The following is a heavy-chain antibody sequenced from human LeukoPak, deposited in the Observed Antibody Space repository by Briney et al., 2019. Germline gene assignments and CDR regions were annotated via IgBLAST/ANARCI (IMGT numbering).Heavy chain of an antibody. J-gene: IGHJ4*02. Sequence: ASVKVFCKVSGYTLTELSMHWVRQAPGKGLEWMEGFDPEDGETIYAQKFQGRVTMTEDTSTDTAYMELSSLRSEDTAVYYCATDTGYCSSTSCYHFDYWGQGTLVTVSS. V-gene: IGHV1-24*01. D-gene: IGHD2-2*01. CDR2: FDPEDGET. CDR1: GYTLTELS. CDR3: ATDTGYCSSTSCYHFDY.